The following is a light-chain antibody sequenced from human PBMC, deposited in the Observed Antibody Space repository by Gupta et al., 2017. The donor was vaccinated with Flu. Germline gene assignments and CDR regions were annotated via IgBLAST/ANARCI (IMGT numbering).Light chain of an antibody. J-gene: IGLJ1*01. Sequence: QSVNISCTGTSGDIGGYNYVSWYQHHPGKAPTLMIYEVRRRPAGVPDRFSASKSGSTAALTVSGLQAEDEADYYCGSFADGRYVFGAGTKVTVL. CDR2: EVR. CDR3: GSFADGRYV. V-gene: IGLV2-8*01. CDR1: SGDIGGYNY.